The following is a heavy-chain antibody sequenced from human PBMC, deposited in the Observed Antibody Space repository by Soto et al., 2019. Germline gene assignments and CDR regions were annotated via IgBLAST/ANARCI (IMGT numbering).Heavy chain of an antibody. D-gene: IGHD4-17*01. CDR1: GFTFSSYA. Sequence: GGSLRLSCGASGFTFSSYAMTWFRQAPGKGLEWVSGVSGTGGSAYYADSVKGRFTISRDKSTNTLYLHMNSLRAEDTAVYYCARGSAYSDYDLEYWGQGTLVTVSS. CDR3: ARGSAYSDYDLEY. CDR2: VSGTGGSA. V-gene: IGHV3-23*01. J-gene: IGHJ4*02.